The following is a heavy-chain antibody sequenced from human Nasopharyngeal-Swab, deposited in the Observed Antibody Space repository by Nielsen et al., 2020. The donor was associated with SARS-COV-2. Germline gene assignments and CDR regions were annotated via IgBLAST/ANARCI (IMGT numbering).Heavy chain of an antibody. J-gene: IGHJ5*02. D-gene: IGHD5-18*01. CDR3: ARDRGGYSYGSGGRWFDP. CDR1: GFTFSSYS. V-gene: IGHV3-21*01. Sequence: GGSLRLSCAASGFTFSSYSMNWVRQAPGKGLEWVSSISSSSSYIYYADSVKGRFTISRDNAKNSLYLQMNSLRAEDTAVYYCARDRGGYSYGSGGRWFDPWGQGTLVTVSS. CDR2: ISSSSSYI.